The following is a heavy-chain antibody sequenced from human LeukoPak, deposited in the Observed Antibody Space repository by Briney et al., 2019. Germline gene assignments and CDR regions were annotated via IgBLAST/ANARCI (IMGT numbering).Heavy chain of an antibody. V-gene: IGHV2-5*02. CDR3: AHVPFGANFDY. Sequence: SGPTLVKPPQTLTRTCTFSGFSLSTSGVGVGWIRQPPGKALEWLALISWDDDKRYSPSLKSRLTITKDTSKNQVVLTMTNLDPVDTATYSCAHVPFGANFDYWGQGTLVTVPS. CDR2: ISWDDDK. CDR1: GFSLSTSGVG. J-gene: IGHJ4*02. D-gene: IGHD3-10*01.